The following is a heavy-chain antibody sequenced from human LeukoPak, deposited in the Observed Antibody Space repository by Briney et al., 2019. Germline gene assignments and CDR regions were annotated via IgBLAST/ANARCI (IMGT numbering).Heavy chain of an antibody. CDR1: GGSFSGYY. CDR2: INHSGST. V-gene: IGHV4-34*01. D-gene: IGHD3-22*01. J-gene: IGHJ4*02. Sequence: TASETLSLTCAVYGGSFSGYYWSWLRQPPGKGLEWLGEINHSGSTNYNPSLKSRVTISVDTSKNQFSLKLSSVTAADTAVYYCARRLGYYYDSSGYFPFDYWGQGTLVTVSS. CDR3: ARRLGYYYDSSGYFPFDY.